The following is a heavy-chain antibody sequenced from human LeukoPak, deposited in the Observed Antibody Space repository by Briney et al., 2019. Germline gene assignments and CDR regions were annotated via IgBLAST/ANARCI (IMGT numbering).Heavy chain of an antibody. CDR1: GFTVSSNY. V-gene: IGHV3-53*01. D-gene: IGHD3-22*01. J-gene: IGHJ4*02. CDR3: AGSRYYYDSSGCYY. Sequence: GGSLRLSCAASGFTVSSNYMSWVRQAPGKGLEWVSVIYSGGSTYYADSVKDRFTISRDNSKNTLYLQMNSLRAEDTAVYYCAGSRYYYDSSGCYYWGQGTLVTVSS. CDR2: IYSGGST.